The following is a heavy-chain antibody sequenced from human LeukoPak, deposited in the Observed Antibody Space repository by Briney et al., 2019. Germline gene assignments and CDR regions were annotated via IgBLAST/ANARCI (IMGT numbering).Heavy chain of an antibody. CDR3: ARGGVGAAYDFDP. CDR1: GGTFSSYA. D-gene: IGHD1-26*01. Sequence: SVKVSCKASGGTFSSYAISRVRQAPGQGLEWMGGIIPIFGTANYAQKFQGRVTITADESTSTAYMELSSLRSQDTAVYHCARGGVGAAYDFDPWGQGTLVTVSS. CDR2: IIPIFGTA. J-gene: IGHJ5*02. V-gene: IGHV1-69*13.